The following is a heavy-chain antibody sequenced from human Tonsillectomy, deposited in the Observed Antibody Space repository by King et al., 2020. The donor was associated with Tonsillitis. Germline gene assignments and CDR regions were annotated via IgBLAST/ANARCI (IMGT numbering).Heavy chain of an antibody. CDR3: TRETGGWRAFDF. Sequence: LVQSGADVRKPGASVKVSCKSSGYTFDDYSIHWVRQAPGQGLQWMGRISPNDGRTDYPLNFEDRVTMTRDTSITTVYMELTSLRSDDTAVYYCTRETGGWRAFDFWGQGTLVTVSS. J-gene: IGHJ4*02. D-gene: IGHD6-19*01. CDR2: ISPNDGRT. CDR1: GYTFDDYS. V-gene: IGHV1-2*06.